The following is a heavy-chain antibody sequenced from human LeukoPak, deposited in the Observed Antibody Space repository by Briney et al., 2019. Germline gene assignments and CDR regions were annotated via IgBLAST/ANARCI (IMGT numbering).Heavy chain of an antibody. Sequence: SGTLSLTCAVSGDSINSPNWWTWVRQPPGKGLEWIGEIYHSGSTNYNPSLKSRVTISVDKSKNQFSLKLSSVTAADTAVYYCARHVNPWLADPPYNWFDPWGQGTLVTVSS. V-gene: IGHV4-4*02. CDR1: GDSINSPNW. D-gene: IGHD6-19*01. CDR3: ARHVNPWLADPPYNWFDP. J-gene: IGHJ5*02. CDR2: IYHSGST.